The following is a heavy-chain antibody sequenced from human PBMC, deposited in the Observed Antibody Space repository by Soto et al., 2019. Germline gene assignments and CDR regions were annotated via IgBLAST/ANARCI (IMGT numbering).Heavy chain of an antibody. CDR2: IYSGGST. CDR1: GFTVSSNY. Sequence: PGGSLRLSCAASGFTVSSNYMSWVRQAPGKGLEWVSVIYSGGSTYYADSVKGRFTISRDNSKNTLYLQMNSLRAEDTAVYYCARAGLRYFDWLLGPGAFDIWGQGTMVTVSS. D-gene: IGHD3-9*01. J-gene: IGHJ3*02. CDR3: ARAGLRYFDWLLGPGAFDI. V-gene: IGHV3-66*01.